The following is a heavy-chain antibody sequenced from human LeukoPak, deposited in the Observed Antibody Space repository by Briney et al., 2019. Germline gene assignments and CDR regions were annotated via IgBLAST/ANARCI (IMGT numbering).Heavy chain of an antibody. D-gene: IGHD6-13*01. J-gene: IGHJ4*02. CDR1: GGSISSGGHY. Sequence: SETLSLTCTVSGGSISSGGHYWSWIRQHPGKGLDWIGYIYYSGSTYYNPSLKSRVTISVDTSKNQFSLKLSSVTAADTAVYFCARSPSRYSSSWSRGYFDYWGQGTLVTVSS. CDR2: IYYSGST. V-gene: IGHV4-31*03. CDR3: ARSPSRYSSSWSRGYFDY.